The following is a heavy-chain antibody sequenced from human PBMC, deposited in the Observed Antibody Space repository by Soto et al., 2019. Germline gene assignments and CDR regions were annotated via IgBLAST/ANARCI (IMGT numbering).Heavy chain of an antibody. CDR2: ISPSGDST. D-gene: IGHD1-1*01. J-gene: IGHJ4*02. CDR3: GRGGTGTIDY. Sequence: ASVKVSCKASGYTFTSYYTHWVRQAPGQGLEWMGIISPSGDSTTYAQKFQGRVTMSSYTSTSTVYMELSSLRSEDTAVYYCGRGGTGTIDYWGQGTLVTVSS. CDR1: GYTFTSYY. V-gene: IGHV1-46*01.